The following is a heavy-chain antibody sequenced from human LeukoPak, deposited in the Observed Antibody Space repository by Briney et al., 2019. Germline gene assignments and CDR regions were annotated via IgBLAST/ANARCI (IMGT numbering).Heavy chain of an antibody. CDR2: ISYDGSNK. CDR1: GFTFSSYG. Sequence: PGGSLRLSCAASGFTFSSYGMHWVRQAPGKGLEWVAVISYDGSNKYYADSVKGRFTISRDNSKNTLYLQMNSLRAEDTAVYYCAKVLSSSWGYFDYWGQGTLVTVSS. J-gene: IGHJ4*02. CDR3: AKVLSSSWGYFDY. D-gene: IGHD6-13*01. V-gene: IGHV3-30*18.